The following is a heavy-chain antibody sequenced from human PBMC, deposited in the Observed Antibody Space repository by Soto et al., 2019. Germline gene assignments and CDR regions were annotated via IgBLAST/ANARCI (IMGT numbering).Heavy chain of an antibody. D-gene: IGHD3-10*01. J-gene: IGHJ6*02. CDR2: INHSGST. Sequence: SETLSLTCAVYGGSFSGYYWSWIRQPPGKGLEWIGEINHSGSTNYNPSLKTRITISVNTSKNQFSLKLSSVNAAETAVYYCARGRGVRESIITTYYYYSLDVWGQGTTVTVS. CDR3: ARGRGVRESIITTYYYYSLDV. V-gene: IGHV4-34*01. CDR1: GGSFSGYY.